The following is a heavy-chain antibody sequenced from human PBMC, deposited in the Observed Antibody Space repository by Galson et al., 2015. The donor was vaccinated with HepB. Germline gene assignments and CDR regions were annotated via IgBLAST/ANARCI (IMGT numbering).Heavy chain of an antibody. J-gene: IGHJ3*02. D-gene: IGHD3-10*01. CDR1: GYSFTNYW. V-gene: IGHV5-51*01. CDR2: IYPGDSDT. Sequence: QSGAEVKKPVESLKISCKGSGYSFTNYWIGWVRQMPGKGLEWMGIIYPGDSDTRYSPSFQGQVTISADKSISTAYLQWSSLKASDSAMYFCARPARTGIIILRGLIMTDAFDIWGQGTMVTVS. CDR3: ARPARTGIIILRGLIMTDAFDI.